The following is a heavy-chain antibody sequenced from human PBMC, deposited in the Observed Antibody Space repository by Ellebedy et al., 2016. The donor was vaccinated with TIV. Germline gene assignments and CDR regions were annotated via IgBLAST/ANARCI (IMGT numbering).Heavy chain of an antibody. CDR2: IKLDGSEK. CDR1: GFTFSDYW. Sequence: GGSLRLSXAASGFTFSDYWMTWVRQAPGKGLDWVANIKLDGSEKYYVDSVKIRFTISRDNARNSLYLQMNSLRAEDTAVYFCAKEGTSHISRYFNFWGQGISVTVSS. J-gene: IGHJ4*02. D-gene: IGHD2-21*01. V-gene: IGHV3-7*04. CDR3: AKEGTSHISRYFNF.